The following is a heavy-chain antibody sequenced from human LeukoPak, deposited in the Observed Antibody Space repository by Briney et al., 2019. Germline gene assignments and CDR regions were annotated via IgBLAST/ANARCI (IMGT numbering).Heavy chain of an antibody. V-gene: IGHV3-66*01. J-gene: IGHJ4*02. CDR1: GFTVSSKY. D-gene: IGHD5-12*01. CDR3: ARDGVATQSY. CDR2: IYSGGST. Sequence: GGSLRLSCAASGFTVSSKYMSWVRQAPGKGLEWVSVIYSGGSTYYADSVKGRFTISRDNSKDTLYLQMNSLRAEDTAVYYCARDGVATQSYWGQGTLVTVSS.